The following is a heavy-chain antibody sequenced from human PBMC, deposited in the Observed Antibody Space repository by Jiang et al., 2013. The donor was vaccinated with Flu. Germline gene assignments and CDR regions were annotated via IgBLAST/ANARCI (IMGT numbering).Heavy chain of an antibody. Sequence: GAEVKKPGTSVKVSCKVSGYTLSELDIHWVRQAPVKGLEWMGGFDPEDGETIYAQNLQGRVTMTEDTSGDTAYMELSSLRSEDTAMYYCAAGGCSGGRCSLDYWGQGTLVIVSS. D-gene: IGHD2-15*01. V-gene: IGHV1-24*01. J-gene: IGHJ4*02. CDR1: GYTLSELD. CDR3: AAGGCSGGRCSLDY. CDR2: FDPEDGET.